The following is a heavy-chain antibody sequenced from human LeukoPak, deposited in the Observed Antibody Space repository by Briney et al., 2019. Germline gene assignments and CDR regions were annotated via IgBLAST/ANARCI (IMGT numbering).Heavy chain of an antibody. CDR2: IYYSGST. CDR1: GGSISSYY. Sequence: KASETLSLTCTVSGGSISSYYWSWIRQPPGKGLEWIGYIYYSGSTNYNPSLKSRVTISVDTSKNQFSLKLSSVTAAGTAVYYCARSCGGDCYTSPNYYYYYGMDVWGQGTTVTVSS. D-gene: IGHD2-21*02. J-gene: IGHJ6*02. CDR3: ARSCGGDCYTSPNYYYYYGMDV. V-gene: IGHV4-59*01.